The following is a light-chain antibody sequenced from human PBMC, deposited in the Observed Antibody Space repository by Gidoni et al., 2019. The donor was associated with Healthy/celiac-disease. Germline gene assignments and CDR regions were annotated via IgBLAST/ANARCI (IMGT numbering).Light chain of an antibody. Sequence: DIQLTQSPSFLSASVGASVTITCRARQGISSYLAWYQQKPGKAPKLLIYAASTLQSGVPSRFSGSGSGTEFTLTISSLQPEDFATYYCQQLNSYPLFTFGPGTKVDIK. CDR3: QQLNSYPLFT. J-gene: IGKJ3*01. V-gene: IGKV1-9*01. CDR1: QGISSY. CDR2: AAS.